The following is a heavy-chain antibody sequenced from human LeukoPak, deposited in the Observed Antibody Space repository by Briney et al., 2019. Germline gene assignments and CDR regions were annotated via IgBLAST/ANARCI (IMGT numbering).Heavy chain of an antibody. CDR3: AKDSSAGDFYFDY. V-gene: IGHV3-30*18. Sequence: GGSLRLSCAASGFTFSSYIMGWVRQAPGKGLEWVAVISYDGSKKFYADSVKGRFTISRDNSKNTLYLQMNSLRTEDTAVYYCAKDSSAGDFYFDYWGQGTLVTVSS. CDR2: ISYDGSKK. CDR1: GFTFSSYI. D-gene: IGHD7-27*01. J-gene: IGHJ4*02.